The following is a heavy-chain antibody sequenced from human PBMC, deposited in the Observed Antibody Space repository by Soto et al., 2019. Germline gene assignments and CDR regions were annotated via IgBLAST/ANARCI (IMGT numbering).Heavy chain of an antibody. CDR1: GFTFGSHG. J-gene: IGHJ4*02. D-gene: IGHD1-1*01. CDR2: IWYDGSNK. V-gene: IGHV3-33*01. Sequence: QVQLVESGGGVVQPGRSLRLSCAAFGFTFGSHGMHWVRQGPGKGLEWVAVIWYDGSNKYYADSVKGRFTISRDNSNNMLYLEMNSLRVEDTAVYHCARWGNWKVADYWGQGTLVTVSS. CDR3: ARWGNWKVADY.